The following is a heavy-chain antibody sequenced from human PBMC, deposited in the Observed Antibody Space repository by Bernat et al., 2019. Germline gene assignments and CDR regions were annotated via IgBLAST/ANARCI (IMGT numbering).Heavy chain of an antibody. J-gene: IGHJ4*02. V-gene: IGHV3-7*03. CDR2: LNQDGSET. Sequence: EVQLVESGGGLVQPGGSLILPCVASGFTFSSHWMGWVRQAPGEGLEWVANLNQDGSETYYVDSLKGRFTISRDNTKNSLYLQMNSLRTEDTAVYFCARLGYRLAEYWGQGTLVTVSA. D-gene: IGHD3-16*02. CDR3: ARLGYRLAEY. CDR1: GFTFSSHW.